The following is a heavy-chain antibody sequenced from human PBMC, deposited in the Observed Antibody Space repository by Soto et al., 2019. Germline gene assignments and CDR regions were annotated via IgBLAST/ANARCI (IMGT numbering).Heavy chain of an antibody. CDR1: EFTFNTYD. CDR2: INSGGKTI. D-gene: IGHD6-13*01. J-gene: IGHJ4*02. V-gene: IGHV3-48*03. Sequence: QLVESGGGLVQPGGSLRLSCAASEFTFNTYDMNWVRQAPGKGLEWISYINSGGKTIYYADSVEGRFTVSRDNAKRSLYLQMNNRKTEDSAVYFCASTAVQRSGWYDWGQGTLVNVSS. CDR3: ASTAVQRSGWYD.